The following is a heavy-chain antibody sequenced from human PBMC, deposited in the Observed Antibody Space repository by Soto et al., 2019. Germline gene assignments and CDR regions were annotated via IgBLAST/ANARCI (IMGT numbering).Heavy chain of an antibody. CDR2: INGDGSFT. Sequence: PGASLKLSFAASAFTFKNRWLHLVRQVPGKGPVWVSRINGDGSFTSYADAVKGRFTISRDNAKNTLSLQMNSLRAEDTAVYYCAREIYDDYDSSGFDHWGQGP. D-gene: IGHD3-22*01. V-gene: IGHV3-74*01. CDR3: AREIYDDYDSSGFDH. J-gene: IGHJ4*02. CDR1: AFTFKNRW.